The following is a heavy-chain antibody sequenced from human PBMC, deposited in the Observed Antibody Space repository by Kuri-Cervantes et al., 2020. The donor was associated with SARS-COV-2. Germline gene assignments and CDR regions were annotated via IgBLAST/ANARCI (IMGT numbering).Heavy chain of an antibody. Sequence: SVKVSCKASGSTFSSYAISWVRQAPGQGLEWMGRIIPILGIANYAQKFQGRVTITADKSTSTAYMELSSLRSEDTAVYYCARATPSGPTTPGIWGQGTMVTVSS. CDR1: GSTFSSYA. CDR3: ARATPSGPTTPGI. J-gene: IGHJ3*02. V-gene: IGHV1-69*04. CDR2: IIPILGIA. D-gene: IGHD3-10*01.